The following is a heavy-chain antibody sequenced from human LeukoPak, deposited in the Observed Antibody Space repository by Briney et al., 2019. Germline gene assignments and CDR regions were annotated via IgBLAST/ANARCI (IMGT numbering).Heavy chain of an antibody. CDR1: GGSISSGGYY. Sequence: SQTLSLTCTVSGGSISSGGYYWSWIRQPPGKGLEWIGYIYHSGSTYYNPSLKSRVTISVDRSKNQFSLKLSSVTAADTAVYYCARGLYYDSSGYYRVFDYWGQGTLVTVSS. V-gene: IGHV4-30-2*01. D-gene: IGHD3-22*01. J-gene: IGHJ4*02. CDR3: ARGLYYDSSGYYRVFDY. CDR2: IYHSGST.